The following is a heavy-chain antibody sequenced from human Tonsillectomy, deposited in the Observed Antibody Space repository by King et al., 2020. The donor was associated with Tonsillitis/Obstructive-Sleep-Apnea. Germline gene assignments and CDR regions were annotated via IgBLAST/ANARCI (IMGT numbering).Heavy chain of an antibody. V-gene: IGHV5-10-1*01. D-gene: IGHD5-18*01. CDR1: GYSFTNYW. CDR2: IDPSDSYV. J-gene: IGHJ6*02. CDR3: ARLVDTAMDSAHYYGMDV. Sequence: QLVQSGAEVKKSGESLRISCKGSGYSFTNYWISWVRQMPGKGLEWMGRIDPSDSYVNYNPSFRGHVTISAAKSISTAYLQWSSLKAPDTAVYYCARLVDTAMDSAHYYGMDVWGQGTMVTVSS.